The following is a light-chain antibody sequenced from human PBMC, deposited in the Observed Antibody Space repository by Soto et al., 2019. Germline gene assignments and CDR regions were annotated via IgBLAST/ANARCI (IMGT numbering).Light chain of an antibody. CDR2: EVT. Sequence: QSVLTQPASVSGSPGQSITISCTGTTSDVGTCNFVSWYQQHPGKAPKLILYEVTNRPSGVSNRFSGSKSGNTASLTISGLQADDEADYFCSSCTATTTIVFGGGTKVTVL. CDR3: SSCTATTTIV. J-gene: IGLJ2*01. CDR1: TSDVGTCNF. V-gene: IGLV2-14*01.